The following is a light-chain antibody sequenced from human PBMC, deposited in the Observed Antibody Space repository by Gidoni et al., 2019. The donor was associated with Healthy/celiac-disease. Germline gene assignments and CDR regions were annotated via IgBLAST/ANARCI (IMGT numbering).Light chain of an antibody. V-gene: IGKV1-5*01. CDR2: DAS. CDR3: QQYNSYPYT. J-gene: IGKJ2*01. Sequence: DIQMTQSPSTLSASVGDRVTITCRASRSISSWLAWYQQKQGKAPKLLIYDASSLESGVPPRFSGSGSGTEFTLTISSLQPDDFATYYCQQYNSYPYTFGQGTKLEIK. CDR1: RSISSW.